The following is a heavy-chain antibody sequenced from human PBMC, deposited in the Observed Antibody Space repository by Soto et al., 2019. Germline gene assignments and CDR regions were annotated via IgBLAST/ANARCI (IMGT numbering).Heavy chain of an antibody. CDR1: GGSISVYY. CDR2: VYDNGRP. Sequence: KTSDTLSLTCTISGGSISVYYWSWIRQSPRQGLEWIGSVYDNGRPYYSPSLKSGLTISADTSKNQTSLKLPSATAADTAVYYCARGVGSSPPRYWGRGTLVTVSS. J-gene: IGHJ4*02. V-gene: IGHV4-59*07. CDR3: ARGVGSSPPRY. D-gene: IGHD3-9*01.